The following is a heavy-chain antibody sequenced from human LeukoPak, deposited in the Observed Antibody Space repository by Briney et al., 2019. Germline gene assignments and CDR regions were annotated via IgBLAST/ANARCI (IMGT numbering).Heavy chain of an antibody. V-gene: IGHV1-69*01. D-gene: IGHD2-2*02. CDR1: GGTFSSYA. Sequence: SVKVTCNASGGTFSSYAISWVRQAPGQGLEWMGGIIPIFGTANYAQKFQGRVTITADESTSAVYMELRSLRSEDTAVYYCASAVVPAAISPLTIWGQRTLVTVSS. J-gene: IGHJ4*01. CDR2: IIPIFGTA. CDR3: ASAVVPAAISPLTI.